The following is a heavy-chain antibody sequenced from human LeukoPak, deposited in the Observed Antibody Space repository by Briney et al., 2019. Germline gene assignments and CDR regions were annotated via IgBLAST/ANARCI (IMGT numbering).Heavy chain of an antibody. V-gene: IGHV4-59*11. J-gene: IGHJ4*01. Sequence: SETLSLTCTVSGGSISSHYWSWIRQPPGKGLEWIGYIYYSGSTNYNPSLKSRVTISVDTSKNQFSLKLSSVTAAETAVYYSARASMFRGYFYSTGHGTLLTVSP. CDR3: ARASMFRGYFYS. CDR2: IYYSGST. CDR1: GGSISSHY. D-gene: IGHD3-10*02.